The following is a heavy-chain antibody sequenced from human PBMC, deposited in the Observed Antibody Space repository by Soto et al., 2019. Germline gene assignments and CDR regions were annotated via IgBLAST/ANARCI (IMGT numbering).Heavy chain of an antibody. Sequence: SETLSLTCSVSGDSISTVDYFWAWIRHPPGQALAYIGYIYTSATTYYNPSFESRVAISLDTSKSQFSLNVTSVTAADTAVYFGARGRDCLTGRCFPNWFDSWGQGTLVTVSS. CDR3: ARGRDCLTGRCFPNWFDS. D-gene: IGHD7-27*01. CDR2: IYTSATT. V-gene: IGHV4-30-4*01. J-gene: IGHJ5*01. CDR1: GDSISTVDYF.